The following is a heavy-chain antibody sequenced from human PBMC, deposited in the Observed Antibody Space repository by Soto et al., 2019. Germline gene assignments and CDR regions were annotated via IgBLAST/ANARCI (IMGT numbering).Heavy chain of an antibody. CDR3: ARDVVYRGAYEGYFYYGRDV. CDR2: ISYDGNNK. J-gene: IGHJ6*02. V-gene: IGHV3-30*01. Sequence: GGSLRLSCASSGFIFSNYAIHWVRQVPGKGLEWVAFISYDGNNKYYADSVKGRFTISRDNSKSTLYLQMNSLRPGDTAVYYCARDVVYRGAYEGYFYYGRDVWGQGTTVTVSS. CDR1: GFIFSNYA. D-gene: IGHD5-12*01.